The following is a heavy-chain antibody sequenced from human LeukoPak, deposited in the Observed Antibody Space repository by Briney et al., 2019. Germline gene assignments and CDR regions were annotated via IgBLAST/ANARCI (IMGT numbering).Heavy chain of an antibody. J-gene: IGHJ4*02. CDR2: INNDGSST. CDR1: GFTFSNYW. Sequence: GGSLRLSCAASGFTFSNYWMHWVRQAPGKGLVWVSLINNDGSSTIYADSVKGRFTVSRDDAKNTLYLQMNSLRAEDTAVYYCGKDRQVVVAATRLYFDYWGQGTLVTVSS. V-gene: IGHV3-74*01. CDR3: GKDRQVVVAATRLYFDY. D-gene: IGHD2-15*01.